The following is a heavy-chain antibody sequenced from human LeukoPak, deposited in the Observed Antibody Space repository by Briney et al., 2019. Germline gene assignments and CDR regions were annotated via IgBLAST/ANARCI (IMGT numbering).Heavy chain of an antibody. CDR1: GGSISSSSYY. J-gene: IGHJ5*02. CDR2: IYYSGST. CDR3: ARGSAVGATLYNWFDP. Sequence: SETLSLTCTVSGGSISSSSYYWGWIRQPPGKGLEWIGSIYYSGSTNYNPSLKSRVTISVDTSKNQFSLKLSSVTAADTAVYYCARGSAVGATLYNWFDPWGQGTLVTVSS. D-gene: IGHD1-26*01. V-gene: IGHV4-39*07.